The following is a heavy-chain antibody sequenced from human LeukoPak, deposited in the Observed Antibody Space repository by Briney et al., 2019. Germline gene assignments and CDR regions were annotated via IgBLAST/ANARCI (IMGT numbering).Heavy chain of an antibody. CDR1: GFTFSSYA. CDR2: ISGSGGST. Sequence: GGSLRLSCAASGFTFSSYAMSWDRQAPGKGLEWVSAISGSGGSTNYADSVKGRFTISRDNSKNTLYLQMNSLRAEDTAVYYCAKALSPVYYFDYWGQGTLVTVSS. J-gene: IGHJ4*02. CDR3: AKALSPVYYFDY. V-gene: IGHV3-23*01.